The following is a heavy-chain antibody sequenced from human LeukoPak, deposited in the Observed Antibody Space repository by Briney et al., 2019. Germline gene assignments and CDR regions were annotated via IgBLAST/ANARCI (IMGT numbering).Heavy chain of an antibody. CDR2: IKSQTDGGTT. J-gene: IGHJ4*02. Sequence: GGPLRLSCAASGFTFNNVWMNWVRQAPGKGLEWVGRIKSQTDGGTTDYAAPVKGRFIISRDDSKKTLYLQMNSLITEDTAVYYCTTEIDWGQGTLVTVSS. CDR3: TTEID. CDR1: GFTFNNVW. V-gene: IGHV3-15*01. D-gene: IGHD2/OR15-2a*01.